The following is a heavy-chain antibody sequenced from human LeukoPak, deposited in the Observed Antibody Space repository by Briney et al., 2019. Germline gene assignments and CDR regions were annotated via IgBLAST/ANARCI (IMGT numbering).Heavy chain of an antibody. CDR3: ARAYCGGDCYSNFDY. CDR2: INPNSGGT. Sequence: GASVKVSCKASGYTFTGYYMHWVRQAPGQGLEWMGWINPNSGGTNYAQKFQGRVTMTRDTSISTAYMELSRLRSDDTAVYYCARAYCGGDCYSNFDYWGLGTLVTVSS. J-gene: IGHJ4*02. CDR1: GYTFTGYY. V-gene: IGHV1-2*02. D-gene: IGHD2-21*02.